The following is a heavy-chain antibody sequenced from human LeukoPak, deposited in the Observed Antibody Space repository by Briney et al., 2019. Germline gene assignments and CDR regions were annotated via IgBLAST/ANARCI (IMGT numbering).Heavy chain of an antibody. J-gene: IGHJ4*02. CDR2: IYYSGST. CDR1: GGSLSSSSYY. Sequence: SETLSLTCTVSGGSLSSSSYYWGWIRQPPGKGLEWLGSIYYSGSTYYNPSLKSRVTISVDTSKNQFSLKLSSVTAADTAVYYCARDVAVAGIRPFDYWGQGTLVTVSS. V-gene: IGHV4-39*07. D-gene: IGHD6-19*01. CDR3: ARDVAVAGIRPFDY.